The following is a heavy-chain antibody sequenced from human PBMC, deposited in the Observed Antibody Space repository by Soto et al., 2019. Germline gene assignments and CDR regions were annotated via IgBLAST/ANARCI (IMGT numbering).Heavy chain of an antibody. CDR2: IYYSGST. CDR3: ARDFNAREGFDY. Sequence: SEPLSLPGTVSVGSISSYYWSWMRQPPGKGLEWIGYIYYSGSTNYNPSLKSRVTISVDTSKNQFSLKLSSVTAADTAVYYCARDFNAREGFDYWGQGTLVTVS. D-gene: IGHD1-26*01. V-gene: IGHV4-59*01. J-gene: IGHJ4*02. CDR1: VGSISSYY.